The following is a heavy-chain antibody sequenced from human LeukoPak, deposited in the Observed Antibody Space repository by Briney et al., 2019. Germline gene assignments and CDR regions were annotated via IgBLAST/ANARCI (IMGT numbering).Heavy chain of an antibody. CDR1: GFSFSSHW. J-gene: IGHJ4*02. CDR3: ASFGISWRSSY. Sequence: HTGGSLRLSCAASGFSFSSHWVPWVRQAPGKGLAWVSRISDDGSYTSNVDSVKGRFTISRDNVNNMLYLHMNSLRAEDTAVYYCASFGISWRSSYWGQGTLVTVSS. D-gene: IGHD2-21*01. CDR2: ISDDGSYT. V-gene: IGHV3-74*01.